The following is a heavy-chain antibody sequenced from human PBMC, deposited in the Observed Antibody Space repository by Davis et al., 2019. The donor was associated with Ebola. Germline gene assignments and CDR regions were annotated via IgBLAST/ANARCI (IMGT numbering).Heavy chain of an antibody. V-gene: IGHV1-46*01. CDR1: GYTFTSYY. CDR2: INPSGGST. J-gene: IGHJ3*02. D-gene: IGHD1-20*01. Sequence: ASVKVSCKASGYTFTSYYMHWVRQAPGQGLEWMGIINPSGGSTSYAQKFQGRVTMTEDTSTDTAYMELSSLRSEDTAVYYCATLGSITGTLSAFDIWGQGTMVTVSS. CDR3: ATLGSITGTLSAFDI.